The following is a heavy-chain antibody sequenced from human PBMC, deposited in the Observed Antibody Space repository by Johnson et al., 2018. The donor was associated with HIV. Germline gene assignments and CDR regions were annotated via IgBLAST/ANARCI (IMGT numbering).Heavy chain of an antibody. CDR2: IWYDGSNK. V-gene: IGHV3-30*19. J-gene: IGHJ3*02. D-gene: IGHD3-10*01. CDR3: ARDRFHPHAFDI. Sequence: QVQLVESGGGVVQPGRSLRLSCAASGFTFSSYGMHWVRQAPGKGLEWVAVIWYDGSNKYYADSVKGRFTISRDKTKKTLYLQMNSLRVEDTAVYYCARDRFHPHAFDIWGQGTMVSVSS. CDR1: GFTFSSYG.